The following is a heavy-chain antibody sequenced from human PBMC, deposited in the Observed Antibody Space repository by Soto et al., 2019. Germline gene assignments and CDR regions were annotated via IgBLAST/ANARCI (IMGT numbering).Heavy chain of an antibody. Sequence: QLQLQESGPGLVKPSETLSLTCTVSGGSIDKSTYYWCWIRQPPGKALEWIGSIYYSGSTYYYPSFKSRLPISVDTSRNQFSLKLSSVTAADTAVYYCARHHESGWYGYWGQGTLVTVSS. J-gene: IGHJ4*02. CDR3: ARHHESGWYGY. V-gene: IGHV4-39*01. CDR2: IYYSGST. CDR1: GGSIDKSTYY. D-gene: IGHD6-19*01.